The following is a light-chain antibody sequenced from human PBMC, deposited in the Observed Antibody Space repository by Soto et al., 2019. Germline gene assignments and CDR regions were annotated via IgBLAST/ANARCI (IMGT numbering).Light chain of an antibody. CDR1: SSNIGASYA. CDR3: QSYDSSLSGSV. CDR2: GNS. Sequence: QSVLTQPPSVSGAPGQRVTISCTGSSSNIGASYAVHWYQQLPGTAPKLLIYGNSNRPSGVPDRFSGSKSGTSASLAITGLQAEDEADHYCQSYDSSLSGSVFGGGTQRTVL. J-gene: IGLJ3*02. V-gene: IGLV1-40*01.